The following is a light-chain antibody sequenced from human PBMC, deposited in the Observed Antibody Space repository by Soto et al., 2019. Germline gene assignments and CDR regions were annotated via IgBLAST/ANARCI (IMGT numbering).Light chain of an antibody. CDR3: QQLITLPYT. CDR2: EAS. J-gene: IGKJ5*01. Sequence: DVQLTQSPSLLSASVGDRVTITCRASHDISTYLAWYQQKPGKAPKLMIYEASTLQSGVPSRFSGSGSGTEFTLTISGLLPEDFATYHCQQLITLPYTFGQGTRLEIK. CDR1: HDISTY. V-gene: IGKV1-9*01.